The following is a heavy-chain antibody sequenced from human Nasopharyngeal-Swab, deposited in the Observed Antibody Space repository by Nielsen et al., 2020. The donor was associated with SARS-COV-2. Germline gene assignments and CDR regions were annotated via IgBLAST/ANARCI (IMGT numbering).Heavy chain of an antibody. Sequence: ASVKVSCKASGYTFTSYGISWVRQAPGQGLEWMGWISAYNGNTNYAQKLQGRVTMTTDTSTSTAYMELRSLRSEDTAVYYCASESVTGAVGAFDIWGQGTMVTVSS. J-gene: IGHJ3*02. D-gene: IGHD7-27*01. CDR1: GYTFTSYG. V-gene: IGHV1-18*01. CDR2: ISAYNGNT. CDR3: ASESVTGAVGAFDI.